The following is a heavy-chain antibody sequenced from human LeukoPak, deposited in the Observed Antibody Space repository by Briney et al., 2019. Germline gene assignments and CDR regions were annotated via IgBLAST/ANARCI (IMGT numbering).Heavy chain of an antibody. CDR2: IYTSGST. V-gene: IGHV4-4*07. CDR1: VGPISPYH. Sequence: SPSETLSLPCTVSVGPISPYHWNWLPEPTGKGVEGIVRIYTSGSTNYNASLKSRVTLSLDTSKNQFPLKLTSVTAADTAVYYCARWITTQGTFDIWAQGTMVTVSS. CDR3: ARWITTQGTFDI. D-gene: IGHD1-1*01. J-gene: IGHJ3*02.